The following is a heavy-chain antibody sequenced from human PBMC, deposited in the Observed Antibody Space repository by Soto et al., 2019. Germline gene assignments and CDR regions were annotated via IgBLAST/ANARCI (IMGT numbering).Heavy chain of an antibody. J-gene: IGHJ4*02. CDR2: IYPGDSDT. Sequence: PGESLKISCKGSGYRFTSYWIGWVRQMPGKGLEWMGIIYPGDSDTRYSPSLQGQVTISADKSISAAYLQWSSLKASDTAMYYCARQGAGAVYSYGSIDYWGQGTLVTVSS. CDR3: ARQGAGAVYSYGSIDY. D-gene: IGHD5-18*01. V-gene: IGHV5-51*01. CDR1: GYRFTSYW.